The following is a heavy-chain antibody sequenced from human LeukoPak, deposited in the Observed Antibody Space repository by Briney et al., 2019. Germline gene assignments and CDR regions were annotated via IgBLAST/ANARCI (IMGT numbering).Heavy chain of an antibody. CDR2: IYYSGST. D-gene: IGHD2/OR15-2a*01. J-gene: IGHJ3*02. Sequence: SETLSLTCTVSGGSISSYYWSWIRQPPGKGLEWIGYIYYSGSTNYNPSLKSRVTISVDTSKNQFSLKLSSVTAADTAVYYCARDPLIERAAFDIWGQGTMVTVSS. CDR1: GGSISSYY. CDR3: ARDPLIERAAFDI. V-gene: IGHV4-59*01.